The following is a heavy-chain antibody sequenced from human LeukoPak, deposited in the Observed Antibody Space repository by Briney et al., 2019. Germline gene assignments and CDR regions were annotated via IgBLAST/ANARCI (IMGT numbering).Heavy chain of an antibody. D-gene: IGHD6-13*01. CDR2: IDHSGST. CDR1: GGSFSGYY. Sequence: SETLSLTCAVYGGSFSGYYWSWIRQPPGKVLEWIGEIDHSGSTNYNPSLKGRVTISVDKSESQFSLKLSSVTAADTAVYYCARDRVGIAEVWGQGTLVTVSS. J-gene: IGHJ4*02. CDR3: ARDRVGIAEV. V-gene: IGHV4-34*01.